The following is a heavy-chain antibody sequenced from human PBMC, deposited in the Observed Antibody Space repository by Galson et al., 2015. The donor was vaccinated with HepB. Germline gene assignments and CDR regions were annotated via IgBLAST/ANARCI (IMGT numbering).Heavy chain of an antibody. V-gene: IGHV3-33*01. CDR3: ARDGVDYGDYVTYIDY. Sequence: SLRLSCAASGFTFSSYGMHWVRQAPGKGLEWVAVIWYDGSNKYYADSVKGRFTISRDNSKNTLYPQMNSLRAEDTAVYYCARDGVDYGDYVTYIDYWGQGTLVTVSP. CDR1: GFTFSSYG. J-gene: IGHJ4*02. D-gene: IGHD4-17*01. CDR2: IWYDGSNK.